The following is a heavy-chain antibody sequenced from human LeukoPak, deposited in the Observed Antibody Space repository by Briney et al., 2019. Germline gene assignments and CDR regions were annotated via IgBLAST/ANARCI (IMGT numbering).Heavy chain of an antibody. J-gene: IGHJ4*02. CDR3: ARHRGSPYSGSYYDFDF. V-gene: IGHV4-39*01. Sequence: SDTLSLTCTVSGDSIISSTYYWGWIRQPPGKGLERNGSIYYTGSTYYNPSLKSRVTISVDTSRNQFSLKLSSVTAADTAVYYCARHRGSPYSGSYYDFDFWGQGTLVTVSS. CDR1: GDSIISSTYY. CDR2: IYYTGST. D-gene: IGHD1-26*01.